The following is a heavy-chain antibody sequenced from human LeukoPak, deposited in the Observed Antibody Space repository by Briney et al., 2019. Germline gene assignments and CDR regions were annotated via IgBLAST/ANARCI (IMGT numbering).Heavy chain of an antibody. V-gene: IGHV1-69*01. CDR1: GGTFSSYS. CDR2: IIPIFGTA. J-gene: IGHJ5*02. CDR3: ARRWELLGNWFDP. D-gene: IGHD1-26*01. Sequence: SVKVSCKASGGTFSSYSISWVRQAPGQGLEWMGGIIPIFGTANYAQKFQGRVTITADESTSTAYMELSSLRSEDTAVYYCARRWELLGNWFDPWGQGTPVTVSS.